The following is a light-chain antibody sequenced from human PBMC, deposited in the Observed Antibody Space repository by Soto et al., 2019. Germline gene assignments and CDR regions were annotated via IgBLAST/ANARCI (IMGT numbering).Light chain of an antibody. CDR3: QQSQSSPRT. CDR1: QTINNF. V-gene: IGKV1-39*01. J-gene: IGKJ1*01. Sequence: DIQMTQSPSSLFASVADRVTVTCRASQTINNFLNWYHQEPGKAPKLLIYGASSLQSVVPSRFSGGGSGTTFTLAIISVQTDDFGFYYCQQSQSSPRTFGKGT. CDR2: GAS.